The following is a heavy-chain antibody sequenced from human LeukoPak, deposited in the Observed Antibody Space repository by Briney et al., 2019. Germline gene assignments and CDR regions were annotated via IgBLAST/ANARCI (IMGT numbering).Heavy chain of an antibody. CDR3: AREPTYSYGVDY. CDR1: GFTFSTYG. D-gene: IGHD5-18*01. J-gene: IGHJ4*02. CDR2: ISSSGSTI. V-gene: IGHV3-48*04. Sequence: GGSLRLSCAASGFTFSTYGMSWVRQAPGKGLEWVSYISSSGSTIYYADSVKGRFTISRDNAKNSLYLQMNSLRAEDTAVYYCAREPTYSYGVDYWGQGTLVTVSS.